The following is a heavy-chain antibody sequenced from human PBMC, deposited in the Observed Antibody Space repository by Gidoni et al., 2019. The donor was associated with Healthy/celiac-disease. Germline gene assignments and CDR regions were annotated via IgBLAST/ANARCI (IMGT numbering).Heavy chain of an antibody. CDR2: IIPIFGTA. J-gene: IGHJ5*02. CDR1: GGTFSSYA. D-gene: IGHD6-13*01. V-gene: IGHV1-69*01. CDR3: AGYTLGYSSSWYNWFDP. Sequence: QVQLVQSGAEVKKPGSSVTGSCKASGGTFSSYAISWVRQAPGQGLEWMGGIIPIFGTANYAQKFQGRVTITADDSTSTAYMELSSLRSEDTAVYYCAGYTLGYSSSWYNWFDPWGQGTLVTVSS.